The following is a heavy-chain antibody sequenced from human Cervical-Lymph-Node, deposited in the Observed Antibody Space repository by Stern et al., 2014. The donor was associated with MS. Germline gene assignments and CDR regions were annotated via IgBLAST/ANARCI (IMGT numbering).Heavy chain of an antibody. D-gene: IGHD5-18*01. J-gene: IGHJ4*02. CDR1: GYTFTGYN. CDR3: ARGYNYAYEY. CDR2: VITSRGDT. V-gene: IGHV1-2*06. Sequence: QLVQSGVEVKKPGASVKVSCKASGYTFTGYNMHWVRQAPGQGLEWMGRVITSRGDTYYAQKFPGRVTMPMDTHIDTAYMELSSLTFDDTALYYCARGYNYAYEYWGQGTLVTVSS.